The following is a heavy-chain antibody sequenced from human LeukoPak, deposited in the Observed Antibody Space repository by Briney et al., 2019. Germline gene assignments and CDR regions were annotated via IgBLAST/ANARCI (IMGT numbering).Heavy chain of an antibody. Sequence: PGGSLRLSCAASGFTFSDYYMSWIRQAPGKGLEWVSYISSSGSTIYYADSVKGRFTISRDNAKNTLYLQMNSLRAEDTAVYYCAKVWELRSAVDAFDIWGQGTMVTVSS. CDR3: AKVWELRSAVDAFDI. CDR1: GFTFSDYY. D-gene: IGHD1-7*01. J-gene: IGHJ3*02. CDR2: ISSSGSTI. V-gene: IGHV3-11*01.